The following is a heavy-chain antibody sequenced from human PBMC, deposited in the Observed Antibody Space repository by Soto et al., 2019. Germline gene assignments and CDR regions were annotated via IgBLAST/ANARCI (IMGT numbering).Heavy chain of an antibody. J-gene: IGHJ4*02. CDR3: ARAGEESCGRSSCNLSDF. V-gene: IGHV4-31*03. Sequence: PSETLSLTCTVSGDSISSGGSYWNWIRQRPGKGPEWIGYIHHSGSTFYNPSLRSRLMLSVATSNNEFYLNLISVTAADTAVYYCARAGEESCGRSSCNLSDFWGPGTLVTVSS. CDR1: GDSISSGGSY. CDR2: IHHSGST. D-gene: IGHD2-15*01.